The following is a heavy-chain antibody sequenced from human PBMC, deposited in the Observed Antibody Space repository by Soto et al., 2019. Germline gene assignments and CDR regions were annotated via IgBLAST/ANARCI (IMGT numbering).Heavy chain of an antibody. Sequence: QVQLVQSGAEVKKPGSSVKVSCKTSGGTFGSYAISWVRQAPGQGLEWMGGIIPIFSTPNYAQKFQGRVKITEDESTSTAYMELSSLRSEDTAVYYCARPIQYYFETSAQSAWFDPWGQGTLVTVSS. J-gene: IGHJ5*02. CDR1: GGTFGSYA. CDR3: ARPIQYYFETSAQSAWFDP. V-gene: IGHV1-69*12. CDR2: IIPIFSTP. D-gene: IGHD3-22*01.